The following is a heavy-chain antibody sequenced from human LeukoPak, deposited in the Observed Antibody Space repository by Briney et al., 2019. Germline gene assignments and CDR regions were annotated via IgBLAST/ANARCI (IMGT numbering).Heavy chain of an antibody. Sequence: GGSLRLSCAASGFTFSSYGMHWIHQAPGKGLEWVAFIRNDGSIIYNADSVKGRFTISRDNSKNTLYLQMNSLRAEDTAVYYCAKDTPLCYFDYWGQGTLVTVSS. V-gene: IGHV3-30*02. CDR2: IRNDGSII. D-gene: IGHD3-16*01. CDR1: GFTFSSYG. CDR3: AKDTPLCYFDY. J-gene: IGHJ4*02.